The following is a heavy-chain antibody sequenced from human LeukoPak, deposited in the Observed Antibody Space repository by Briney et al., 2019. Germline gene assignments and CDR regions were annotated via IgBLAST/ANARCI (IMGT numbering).Heavy chain of an antibody. V-gene: IGHV1-8*01. CDR2: MNPNNGNT. Sequence: ASVTVSCKASVYTFTSYDINWVRQATAQGLEWMGWMNPNNGNTGYEQKFQGRVTMTRDTSISTAYMELSSLRSEDSAVYYCARGYCYSTSCYQNWFDPWGQGTLVTVSS. CDR1: VYTFTSYD. D-gene: IGHD2-2*01. J-gene: IGHJ5*02. CDR3: ARGYCYSTSCYQNWFDP.